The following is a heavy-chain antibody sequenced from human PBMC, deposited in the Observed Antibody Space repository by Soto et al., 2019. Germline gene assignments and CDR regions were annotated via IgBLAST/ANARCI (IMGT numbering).Heavy chain of an antibody. CDR2: IHHSGNT. Sequence: SETLSLTCAVSGFSITSGYFWGWIRQPPGKGLEWIGTIHHSGNTYYNPSLKSRVTISVDTSKNQFSLKLSSVTAADTAVYYCARAVYGGNLHDAFNIWGQGTMVTVSS. CDR3: ARAVYGGNLHDAFNI. J-gene: IGHJ3*02. V-gene: IGHV4-38-2*01. CDR1: GFSITSGYF. D-gene: IGHD4-17*01.